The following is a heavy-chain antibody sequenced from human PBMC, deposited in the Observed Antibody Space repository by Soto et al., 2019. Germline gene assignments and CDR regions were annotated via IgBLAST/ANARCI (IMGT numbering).Heavy chain of an antibody. CDR2: ISYDGSNK. V-gene: IGHV3-30-3*01. CDR1: GFTFSSYA. CDR3: ARDRGGYYFDAFDI. D-gene: IGHD3-22*01. Sequence: QVQLVESGGGVVQPGRSLRLSCAASGFTFSSYAMHWVRQAPGKGLEWVAVISYDGSNKYYADSVKGRFTISRDNSKNTLYLQMNSLRAEDTAVYYCARDRGGYYFDAFDIWGQGTMVTVSS. J-gene: IGHJ3*02.